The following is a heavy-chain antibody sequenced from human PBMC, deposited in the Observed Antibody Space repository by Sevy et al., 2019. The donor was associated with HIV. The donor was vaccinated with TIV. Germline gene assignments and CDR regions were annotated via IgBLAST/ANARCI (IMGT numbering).Heavy chain of an antibody. V-gene: IGHV3-48*02. D-gene: IGHD3-22*01. CDR1: GFTFNTYN. Sequence: GGSLRLSCAVSGFTFNTYNMNWVRQAPGKGLEWVSYISYTSTTIYYADSVRGRFTISRDNAKNTLYLQMKSLTDEDTAVYYCASSDATSRFGYYYFAMDFWDQGTSVTVSS. J-gene: IGHJ6*02. CDR3: ASSDATSRFGYYYFAMDF. CDR2: ISYTSTTI.